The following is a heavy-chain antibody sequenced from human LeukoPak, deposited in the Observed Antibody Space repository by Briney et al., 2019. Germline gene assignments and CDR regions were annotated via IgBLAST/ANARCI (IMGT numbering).Heavy chain of an antibody. CDR2: ILFDGSEK. J-gene: IGHJ4*02. Sequence: PGGSLRLSCAASGFIFNTYGMHWVRQAPGKGLEWVAVILFDGSEKYYADSVKGRFTISRDNSKNSLYLQMNSLRVEDTAVYYCVRSRYYFDYWGQGTLVTVSS. D-gene: IGHD3-10*01. V-gene: IGHV3-30*03. CDR1: GFIFNTYG. CDR3: VRSRYYFDY.